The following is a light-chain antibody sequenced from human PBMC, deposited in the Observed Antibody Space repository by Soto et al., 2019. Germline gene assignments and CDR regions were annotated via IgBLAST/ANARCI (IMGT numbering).Light chain of an antibody. Sequence: QSVLTQPASVSGSPGQSITISCTGTSSDVGGYNYVSWYQQHPGKAPKLMIYDVSNRPSGVSNRFSGSKSGNTASLTISGLQAEDEADYYCSSYTSSSVFGTGTKVTV. J-gene: IGLJ1*01. V-gene: IGLV2-14*01. CDR2: DVS. CDR1: SSDVGGYNY. CDR3: SSYTSSSV.